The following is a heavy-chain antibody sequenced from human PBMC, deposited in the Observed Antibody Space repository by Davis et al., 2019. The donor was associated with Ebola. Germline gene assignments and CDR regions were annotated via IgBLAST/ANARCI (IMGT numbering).Heavy chain of an antibody. CDR3: ARVNLYGDPDY. J-gene: IGHJ4*02. CDR1: GFTFSSYG. D-gene: IGHD4-17*01. Sequence: GALRLSCAASGFTFSSYGMHWVRQAPGKGLEWVAVIWYDGSNKYYADSVKGRFTISRDNSKNTLYLQMNSLRAEDTAVYYCARVNLYGDPDYWGQGTLVTVSS. V-gene: IGHV3-33*01. CDR2: IWYDGSNK.